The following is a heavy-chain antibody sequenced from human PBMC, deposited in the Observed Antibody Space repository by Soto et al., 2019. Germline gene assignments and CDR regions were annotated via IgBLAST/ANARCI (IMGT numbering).Heavy chain of an antibody. D-gene: IGHD1-26*01. CDR3: ARARKVGATPYYFDY. V-gene: IGHV3-33*01. CDR2: IWYDGSNK. Sequence: GESLKISCAASGFTFSSYGMHWVRQAPGKGLEWVAVIWYDGSNKYYADSVKGRFTISRDNSKNTLYLQMNSLRAEDTAVYYCARARKVGATPYYFDYWGQGTLVTVSS. CDR1: GFTFSSYG. J-gene: IGHJ4*02.